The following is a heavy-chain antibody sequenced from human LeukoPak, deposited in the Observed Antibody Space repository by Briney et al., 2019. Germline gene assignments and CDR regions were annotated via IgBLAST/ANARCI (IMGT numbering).Heavy chain of an antibody. CDR2: FDPKDGET. CDR1: GYTLTELS. J-gene: IGHJ4*02. D-gene: IGHD5-18*01. Sequence: ASVKVSCKVSGYTLTELSMHWVRQAPGKGLEWMGGFDPKDGETIYAQKFQGRVTMTEDTSTDTAYMELSSLRSEDAAVYYCATGGSYGYLFDYWGQGTLVTVSS. V-gene: IGHV1-24*01. CDR3: ATGGSYGYLFDY.